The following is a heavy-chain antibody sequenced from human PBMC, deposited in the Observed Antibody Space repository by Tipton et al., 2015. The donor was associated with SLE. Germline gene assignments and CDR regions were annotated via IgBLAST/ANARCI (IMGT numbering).Heavy chain of an antibody. V-gene: IGHV4-59*11. CDR1: GGSISNHY. CDR2: IHYSEST. J-gene: IGHJ5*02. Sequence: TLSLTCTVSGGSISNHYWNWIRQPPGKGLEWIGNIHYSESTNYNPSLKSRVTISVDSSKNQCSLKLNSVTAADTAVYYCARRDGYSSIWNWFDPWCQGTLVTVSS. CDR3: ARRDGYSSIWNWFDP. D-gene: IGHD6-13*01.